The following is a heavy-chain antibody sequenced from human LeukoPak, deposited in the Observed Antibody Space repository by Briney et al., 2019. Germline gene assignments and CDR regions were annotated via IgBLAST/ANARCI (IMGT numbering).Heavy chain of an antibody. D-gene: IGHD3-10*01. J-gene: IGHJ6*02. CDR3: ARDLHYYGSGSFGKYYSYGMDV. CDR1: GVTFSSYA. CDR2: ISYDGSNK. V-gene: IGHV3-30-3*01. Sequence: GGALRLSCAASGVTFSSYAMHWVRQAPGEGLEWVAVISYDGSNKYYADSVKGRFTISRDNSKNTLYMQMNSLRAEDTALHYCARDLHYYGSGSFGKYYSYGMDVWGQGTTVTVSS.